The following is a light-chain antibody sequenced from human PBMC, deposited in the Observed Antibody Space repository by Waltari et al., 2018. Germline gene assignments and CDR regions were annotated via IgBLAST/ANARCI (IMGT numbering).Light chain of an antibody. CDR2: SAS. V-gene: IGKV1-39*01. J-gene: IGKJ4*01. Sequence: DIQMTQSPSSLSASVGDSVTITCRASQSFSNSLDWYQQKPGKAPKLLIYSASSLPSGVPSRFSGRKFGTDFTLTISRLQPEEIGNYYCQQYYTDPRTFGGGTKVEIK. CDR1: QSFSNS. CDR3: QQYYTDPRT.